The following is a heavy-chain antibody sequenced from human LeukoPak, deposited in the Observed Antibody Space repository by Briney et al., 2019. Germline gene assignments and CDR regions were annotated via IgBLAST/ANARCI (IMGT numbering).Heavy chain of an antibody. V-gene: IGHV1-18*04. Sequence: ASVKVSCKASGYTFTSYGISWVRQAPGQGLEWMGWVSAYNGNTNYAQKLQGRVTMTTDTSTSTAYTELRSLRSDDTAVYYCARVAYYGSGSSCFDPWGQGTLVTVSS. CDR2: VSAYNGNT. CDR3: ARVAYYGSGSSCFDP. CDR1: GYTFTSYG. J-gene: IGHJ5*02. D-gene: IGHD3-10*01.